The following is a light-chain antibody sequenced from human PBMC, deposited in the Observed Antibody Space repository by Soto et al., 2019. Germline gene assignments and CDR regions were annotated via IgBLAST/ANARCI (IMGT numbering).Light chain of an antibody. J-gene: IGKJ1*01. CDR3: QQYGSSPWT. V-gene: IGKV3-20*01. CDR1: QSVSSSY. Sequence: EIVLTQSPGTLSLSPGERATLPCRASQSVSSSYLAWYQQKPGQAPRLLIYGASSRATGIPDRFSGSGSGTDFTLSISRLEPEDCAVYYCQQYGSSPWTFGQGTKVEIK. CDR2: GAS.